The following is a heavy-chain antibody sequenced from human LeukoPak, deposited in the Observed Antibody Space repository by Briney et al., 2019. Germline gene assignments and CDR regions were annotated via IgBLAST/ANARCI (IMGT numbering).Heavy chain of an antibody. D-gene: IGHD5-12*01. J-gene: IGHJ4*02. Sequence: ASVKVSCKASGYATDYYIHWVRQAPGQGLEWMEWINPNSGGTIYARNFRGGVTMTRDTSIATVYLELRSLRSDDAAVYYCAYYDYNIYPYWGQGTLVTVSS. CDR2: INPNSGGT. V-gene: IGHV1-2*02. CDR3: AYYDYNIYPY. CDR1: GYATDYY.